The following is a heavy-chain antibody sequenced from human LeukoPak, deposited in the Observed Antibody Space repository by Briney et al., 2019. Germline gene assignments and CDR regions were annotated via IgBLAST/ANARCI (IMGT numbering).Heavy chain of an antibody. CDR1: GFTFSSYA. CDR2: ISGSGGST. D-gene: IGHD1-26*01. Sequence: PGGSLRLSCAASGFTFSSYAMSWVRQAPGKGLEWVSAISGSGGSTYYADSVKGRFTISRDNSKNTLYLQMNSLRAEDTAVYYCAKVISGSPRDWYYYYGMDVWGQGTTVTVSS. J-gene: IGHJ6*02. V-gene: IGHV3-23*01. CDR3: AKVISGSPRDWYYYYGMDV.